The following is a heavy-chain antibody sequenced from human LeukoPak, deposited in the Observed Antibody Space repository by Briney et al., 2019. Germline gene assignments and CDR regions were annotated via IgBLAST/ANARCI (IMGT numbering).Heavy chain of an antibody. Sequence: GRFTISRDNSKNTLTLQMGSLRAEDTAVYYCAKVPGRAVALFFDYWGQGTLVTVSS. V-gene: IGHV3-23*01. D-gene: IGHD6-19*01. J-gene: IGHJ4*02. CDR3: AKVPGRAVALFFDY.